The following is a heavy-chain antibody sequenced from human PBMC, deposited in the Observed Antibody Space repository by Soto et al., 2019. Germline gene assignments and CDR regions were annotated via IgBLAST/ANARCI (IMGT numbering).Heavy chain of an antibody. CDR1: GFSLSTSGVG. V-gene: IGHV2-5*01. D-gene: IGHD3-3*01. CDR2: IYWNDDK. J-gene: IGHJ4*02. CDR3: ALETARITIFGVVTGTLDY. Sequence: SGPTLVKPTQTLTLTCTFSGFSLSTSGVGVGWIRQPPGKALEWLALIYWNDDKRYSPSLKSRLTITKDTSKNQVVLTMTNMDPVDTATYYCALETARITIFGVVTGTLDYWGQGTLVTVSS.